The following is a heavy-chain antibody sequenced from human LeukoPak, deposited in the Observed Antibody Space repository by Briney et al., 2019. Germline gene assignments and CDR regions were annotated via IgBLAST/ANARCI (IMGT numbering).Heavy chain of an antibody. V-gene: IGHV1-18*01. J-gene: IGHJ4*02. Sequence: ASVKVSCKASGYTFTSYGISWVRQAPGQGLQWMGWISAYNGNTNYAQTLQGRVTMTTDTSTSTAYMELRSLRSDDTAVYYCARGNPYDSSGYYGYWGQGTLVTVSS. CDR2: ISAYNGNT. CDR3: ARGNPYDSSGYYGY. D-gene: IGHD3-22*01. CDR1: GYTFTSYG.